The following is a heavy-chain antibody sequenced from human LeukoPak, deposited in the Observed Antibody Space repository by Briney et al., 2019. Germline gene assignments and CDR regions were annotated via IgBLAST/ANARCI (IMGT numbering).Heavy chain of an antibody. V-gene: IGHV3-53*01. J-gene: IGHJ4*02. CDR2: IYSGGST. D-gene: IGHD3-3*01. Sequence: PGGSLRLSCAASGFTFSSFWMTWVRQAPGKGLEWVSVIYSGGSTYYADSVKGRFTISRDNSKNTLYLQMNSLRAEDTAVYYCAAYDFWSGYSAGIDYWGQGTLVTVSS. CDR1: GFTFSSFW. CDR3: AAYDFWSGYSAGIDY.